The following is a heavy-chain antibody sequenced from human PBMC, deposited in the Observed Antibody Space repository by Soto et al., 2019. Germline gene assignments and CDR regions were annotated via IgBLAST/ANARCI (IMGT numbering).Heavy chain of an antibody. V-gene: IGHV4-59*08. Sequence: SETLSLTCTVSGGSISSYYWSWIRQPPGKGLEWIGYIYYSGSTNYNPSLKSRVTISVDTSKNQFSLKLSSVTAADTAVYYCARHELYCSSTSCFYNWFDPWGQGTLVTVSS. CDR1: GGSISSYY. J-gene: IGHJ5*02. CDR3: ARHELYCSSTSCFYNWFDP. D-gene: IGHD2-2*01. CDR2: IYYSGST.